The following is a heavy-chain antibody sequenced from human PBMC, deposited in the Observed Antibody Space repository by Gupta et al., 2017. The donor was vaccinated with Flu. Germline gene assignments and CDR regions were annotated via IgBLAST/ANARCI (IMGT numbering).Heavy chain of an antibody. Sequence: VESGGNSIHRGGSLRFSCAASGFTVSTNYMSWRRQAPGKGLEWGSLISSGDKIFYADSVKDRFTISRDTSNNMLYRQMNSLRVEDTAVYYCARDSVISPGPENYMDVWGKGTTVTVSS. CDR2: ISSGDKI. J-gene: IGHJ6*03. D-gene: IGHD3-10*01. CDR3: ARDSVISPGPENYMDV. V-gene: IGHV3-53*01. CDR1: GFTVSTNY.